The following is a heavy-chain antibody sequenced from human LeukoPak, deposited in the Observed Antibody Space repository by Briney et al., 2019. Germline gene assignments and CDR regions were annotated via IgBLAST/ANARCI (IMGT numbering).Heavy chain of an antibody. D-gene: IGHD2-8*01. CDR3: ARGDCTNGVCYRLHDY. Sequence: ASLKVSCKASGYTFTSYGISWVRQAPGQGLEWMGWISAYNGNTNYAQKLQGRVTMTTDTSTSTAYMELRSLRSDDTAVYYCARGDCTNGVCYRLHDYWGQGTLVTVSS. CDR1: GYTFTSYG. CDR2: ISAYNGNT. V-gene: IGHV1-18*01. J-gene: IGHJ4*02.